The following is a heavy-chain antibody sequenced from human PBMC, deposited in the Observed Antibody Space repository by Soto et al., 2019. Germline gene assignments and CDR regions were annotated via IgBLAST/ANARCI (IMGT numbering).Heavy chain of an antibody. CDR1: GYTFTSYY. V-gene: IGHV1-46*01. J-gene: IGHJ6*02. CDR3: ARGGIRFLGWLSFMDV. D-gene: IGHD3-3*01. Sequence: QVQLVQSGAEVKKPGASVKVSCKASGYTFTSYYMHWVRQAPGQGLEWMGIINPSGGSTSYAQKFQGRVTMTRDTSTSTVYMELSSLRSEDTAVYYCARGGIRFLGWLSFMDVWGQGTTVTVSS. CDR2: INPSGGST.